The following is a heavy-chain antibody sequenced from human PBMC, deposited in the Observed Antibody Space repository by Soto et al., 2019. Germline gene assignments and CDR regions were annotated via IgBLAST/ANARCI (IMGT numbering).Heavy chain of an antibody. V-gene: IGHV3-74*03. Sequence: EVQMVESGGGLVQPGGSLRLSCAASASTFNGYWMHWVRQAPGKGLVWVALINSEGTRTMHADSVKGRFTISRDNARRTFYLQMNSLTAEDTAVYYCARVKGGSGGKGDPLDYWGQGTLVTVSS. J-gene: IGHJ4*02. CDR1: ASTFNGYW. CDR2: INSEGTRT. CDR3: ARVKGGSGGKGDPLDY. D-gene: IGHD2-15*01.